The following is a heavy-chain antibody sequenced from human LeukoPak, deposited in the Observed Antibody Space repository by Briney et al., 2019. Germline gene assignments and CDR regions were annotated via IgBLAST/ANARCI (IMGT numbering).Heavy chain of an antibody. Sequence: GGSLRLSCAASGFTFDDYGMSWVRQAPGKGLEWLSYISSSGTTIYYADPVKGRFTISRDNAKNSLYLQMNSLRAEDTAVYYCARETRVRWTDYWGQGILVTVSS. CDR2: ISSSGTTI. CDR1: GFTFDDYG. V-gene: IGHV3-11*04. CDR3: ARETRVRWTDY. D-gene: IGHD5-24*01. J-gene: IGHJ4*02.